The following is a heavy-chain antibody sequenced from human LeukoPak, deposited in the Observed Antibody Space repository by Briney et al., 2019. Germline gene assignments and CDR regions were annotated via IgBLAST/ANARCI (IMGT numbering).Heavy chain of an antibody. CDR2: INPSGGST. Sequence: ASVKVSCKASGYTFTSYYMHWVRQAPGQGLEWMGIINPSGGSTSYAQKFQGRVTMTRDTSISTAFMELSRLRSDDTAVYYCARGDIVVVVAATEFDYWGQGTLVTVSS. J-gene: IGHJ4*02. D-gene: IGHD2-15*01. V-gene: IGHV1-46*01. CDR1: GYTFTSYY. CDR3: ARGDIVVVVAATEFDY.